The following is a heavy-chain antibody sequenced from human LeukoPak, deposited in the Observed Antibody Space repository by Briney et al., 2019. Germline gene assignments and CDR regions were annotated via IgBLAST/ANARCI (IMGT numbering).Heavy chain of an antibody. CDR2: VNEDGSAR. Sequence: GGSLRLSCAASGFTFSAYWMSWVRQAPGKGLEWVANVNEDGSARYYVDSVKGRFTVSRDNTRDSLYLQMNILRAEDTAVYYCARYSGAYYSFHCWGQGTLVTVSS. J-gene: IGHJ4*02. CDR3: ARYSGAYYSFHC. D-gene: IGHD1-26*01. CDR1: GFTFSAYW. V-gene: IGHV3-7*05.